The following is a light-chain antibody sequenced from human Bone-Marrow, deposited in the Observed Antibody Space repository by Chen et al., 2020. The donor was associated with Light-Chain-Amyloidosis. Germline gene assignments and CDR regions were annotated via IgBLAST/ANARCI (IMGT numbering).Light chain of an antibody. Sequence: ELVLTQSPCTLSLSPGERATLSCRASQSVSSSYLAWYQQKPGQAPRLLIYGASSRATGIPDRFSGSGSGTDFTLTISRLEPEDFAVYYCQQYGSSPPMYAFGQGTKLEIK. CDR1: QSVSSSY. J-gene: IGKJ2*01. V-gene: IGKV3-20*01. CDR3: QQYGSSPPMYA. CDR2: GAS.